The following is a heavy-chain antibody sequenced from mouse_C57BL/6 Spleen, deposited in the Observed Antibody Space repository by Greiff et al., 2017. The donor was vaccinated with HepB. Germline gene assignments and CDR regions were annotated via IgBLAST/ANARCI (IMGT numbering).Heavy chain of an antibody. CDR2: ISSGGSYT. V-gene: IGHV5-6*02. CDR1: GFTFSSYG. CDR3: ARGGGTTVGDPLWFAY. Sequence: DVMLVESGGDLVKPGGSLKLSCAASGFTFSSYGMSWVRQTPDKRLEWVATISSGGSYTYYPDSVKGRFTISRDNAKNTLYLQMSSLKSEDTAMYYCARGGGTTVGDPLWFAYWGQGTLVTVSA. J-gene: IGHJ3*01. D-gene: IGHD1-1*01.